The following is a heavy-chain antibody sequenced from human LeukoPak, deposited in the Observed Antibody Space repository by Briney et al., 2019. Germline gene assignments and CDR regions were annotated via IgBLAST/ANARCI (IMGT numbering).Heavy chain of an antibody. D-gene: IGHD3-10*01. CDR1: GFTFSDYY. J-gene: IGHJ4*02. Sequence: GGSLTVSCAASGFTFSDYYMSWIRQAPGKGLEWVSYISKSSSSTNYADSVNGRFSISRDNAKNSLYLQLNSLTVEDTAVYYCARVRSSGSPLDYWGQGTL. CDR2: ISKSSSST. V-gene: IGHV3-11*05. CDR3: ARVRSSGSPLDY.